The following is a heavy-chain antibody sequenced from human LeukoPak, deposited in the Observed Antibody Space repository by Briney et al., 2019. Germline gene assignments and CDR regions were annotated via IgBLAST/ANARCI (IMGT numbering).Heavy chain of an antibody. CDR2: TRNRANDYTT. CDR1: GFTFSDHY. Sequence: GGSLRLSCAASGFTFSDHYMDWVRQAPGKGLEWVGRTRNRANDYTTEYAASVKGRFTISRDDSKSSLYLQMNSLKTEDTSIYYCVRVYSSSWSGSYFDHWGQGTLVTVSS. CDR3: VRVYSSSWSGSYFDH. V-gene: IGHV3-72*01. J-gene: IGHJ4*02. D-gene: IGHD6-13*01.